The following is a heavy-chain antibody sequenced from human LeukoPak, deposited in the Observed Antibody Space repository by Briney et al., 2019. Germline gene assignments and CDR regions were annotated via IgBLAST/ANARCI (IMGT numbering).Heavy chain of an antibody. J-gene: IGHJ4*02. Sequence: ASVEVSCKASGYIFTRYGISWVRQVPGQGLEWMGWVSAKSDDRNYAQKFRGRVTMTSDTSATTAYLELMSLTSDDTAVYYCARDYYSDYVFDYWGQGTLVTVSS. CDR2: VSAKSDDR. V-gene: IGHV1-18*01. CDR3: ARDYYSDYVFDY. D-gene: IGHD4-11*01. CDR1: GYIFTRYG.